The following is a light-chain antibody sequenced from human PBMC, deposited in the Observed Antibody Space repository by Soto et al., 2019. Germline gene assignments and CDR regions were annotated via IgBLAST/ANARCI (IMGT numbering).Light chain of an antibody. CDR3: GSHPTLNTCPTL. CDR2: DVT. J-gene: IGLJ1*01. CDR1: SSDVCGYNY. V-gene: IGLV2-14*03. Sequence: QSALTQPASVSGSPGQSITISCTGTSSDVCGYNYVSWYQHHPGKAPKLIIYDVTSRPSGVSIRFSVSKSDNTASLTISGLQPEDEAYYYCGSHPTLNTCPTLLGTGPK.